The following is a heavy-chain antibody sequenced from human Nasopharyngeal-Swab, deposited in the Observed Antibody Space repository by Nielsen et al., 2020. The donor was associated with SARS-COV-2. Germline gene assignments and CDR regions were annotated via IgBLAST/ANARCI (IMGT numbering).Heavy chain of an antibody. D-gene: IGHD2-15*01. J-gene: IGHJ6*02. V-gene: IGHV3-53*01. CDR3: ASSTTHYYYYGMDV. CDR1: GFTVSSKY. CDR2: VYSIDGP. Sequence: GGSLRLSCAASGFTVSSKYMSWVRQAPGKGLEWVSGVYSIDGPYYADSVKGRFTISKDSSKNTLYLHMNSLRAEDKAVYYCASSTTHYYYYGMDVWGQGTTVTVSS.